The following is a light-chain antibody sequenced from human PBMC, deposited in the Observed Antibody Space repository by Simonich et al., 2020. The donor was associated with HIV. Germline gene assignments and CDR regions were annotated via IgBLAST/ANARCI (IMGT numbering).Light chain of an antibody. V-gene: IGLV2-23*01. CDR1: SRDFGTYNL. CDR2: EGS. Sequence: QSALTQPASVSGSPGQSITISCTGTSRDFGTYNLVSWYQQHQGEAPKLIIYEGSKRPSGVFHRLSGSKSGNTASLTISGLQAEDEADYYCCSYAGSSTWVFGGGTKLTVL. CDR3: CSYAGSSTWV. J-gene: IGLJ3*02.